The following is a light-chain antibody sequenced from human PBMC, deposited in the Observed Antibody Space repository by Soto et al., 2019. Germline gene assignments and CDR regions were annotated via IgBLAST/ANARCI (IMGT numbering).Light chain of an antibody. J-gene: IGLJ1*01. CDR2: EVT. CDR3: SSYERTSTYV. CDR1: SNDIGAYNY. V-gene: IGLV2-14*01. Sequence: QSVLTQPASVSGSPGQSITISCTGTSNDIGAYNYVSWYQQHPGKAPKLMIYEVTERPSGVSNRFSGSKSDITASLTISGLQAEDEADYYCSSYERTSTYVFGTGTKVTLL.